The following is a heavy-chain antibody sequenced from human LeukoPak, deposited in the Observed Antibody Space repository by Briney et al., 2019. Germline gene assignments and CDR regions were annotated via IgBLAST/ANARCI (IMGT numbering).Heavy chain of an antibody. D-gene: IGHD2-2*01. V-gene: IGHV4-38-2*01. CDR2: IYHSGRT. Sequence: PSETLSLTCAVSDYSINSGHYWGWIRQPPGKGLEWIGSIYHSGRTYYNPSLKSRVTTSVDTSKNQFSLKLTSVTAADTAVYYCARHASPDIVIVPAATFDYWGQGTLVTVPS. J-gene: IGHJ4*02. CDR1: DYSINSGHY. CDR3: ARHASPDIVIVPAATFDY.